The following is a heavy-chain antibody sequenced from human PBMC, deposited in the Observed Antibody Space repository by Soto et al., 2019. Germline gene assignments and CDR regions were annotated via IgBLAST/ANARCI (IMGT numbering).Heavy chain of an antibody. CDR3: MTDHGGW. V-gene: IGHV3-7*01. CDR1: GFTFYTYW. Sequence: EVQLVESGGGLVQPGGSLRLSCGASGFTFYTYWMNWVRQAPGMGLEWVANIKSDGSEKYYVDPVKGRFTISRDNTKNSMYLHMNSLRVEDTAMYHCMTDHGGWWGPGTLVTVSS. D-gene: IGHD6-19*01. CDR2: IKSDGSEK. J-gene: IGHJ4*02.